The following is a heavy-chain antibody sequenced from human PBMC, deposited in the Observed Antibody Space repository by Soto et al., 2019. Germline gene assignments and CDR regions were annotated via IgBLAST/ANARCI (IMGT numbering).Heavy chain of an antibody. Sequence: SETLSLTCTVSGGSISPFYWSWIRQPPGKGLEYIGYISYRGDTSYNPSLKSRVILSVDTSQHQFSLRLSSVTAADTAVYYCARDVGLQYDTGEFDVWLGNNICSDPCGQGSLDTVGS. J-gene: IGHJ5*02. CDR2: ISYRGDT. CDR3: ARDVGLQYDTGEFDVWLGNNICSDP. V-gene: IGHV4-59*01. CDR1: GGSISPFY. D-gene: IGHD3-3*01.